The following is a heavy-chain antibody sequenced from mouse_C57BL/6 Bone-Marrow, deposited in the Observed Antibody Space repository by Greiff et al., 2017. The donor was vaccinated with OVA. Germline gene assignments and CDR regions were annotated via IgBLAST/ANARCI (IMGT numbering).Heavy chain of an antibody. CDR1: GFTFSDYY. J-gene: IGHJ4*01. CDR3: AREGSNWGYAMDY. D-gene: IGHD4-1*01. CDR2: INYDGSST. V-gene: IGHV5-16*01. Sequence: EVQRVESEGGLVQPGSSMKLSCTASGFTFSDYYMAWVRQVPERGLEWVANINYDGSSTYYLDSLKSRFIISRDNAKNILYLQMSSLKSEETATYYCAREGSNWGYAMDYWGQGTSVTVSS.